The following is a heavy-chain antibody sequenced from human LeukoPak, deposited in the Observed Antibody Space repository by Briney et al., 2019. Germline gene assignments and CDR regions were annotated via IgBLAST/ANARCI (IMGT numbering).Heavy chain of an antibody. CDR3: ASTEDTAMAFDY. D-gene: IGHD5-18*01. Sequence: PSETLSLTCTVSGGSISSYYWSWIRQPPGKGLEGIGYIYYSGSTNYNPSLKSRVTISVDTSKNQFSLKLSSVTAADTAVYYCASTEDTAMAFDYWGQGTLVTVSS. J-gene: IGHJ4*02. CDR1: GGSISSYY. V-gene: IGHV4-59*01. CDR2: IYYSGST.